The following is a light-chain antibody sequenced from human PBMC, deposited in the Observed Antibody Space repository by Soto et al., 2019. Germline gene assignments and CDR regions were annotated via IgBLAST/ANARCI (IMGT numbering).Light chain of an antibody. CDR2: GAS. J-gene: IGKJ5*01. CDR3: QQYGSSSIT. V-gene: IGKV3-20*01. Sequence: EIVLTQSPGTLSLSPGERATLSCRASQSVSSSYLAWYQQKPGQAPRLLIYGASSRATGIPDRFSGSGSATDFTLNISSLEPEDFAVYYWQQYGSSSITFGQGTRLEIK. CDR1: QSVSSSY.